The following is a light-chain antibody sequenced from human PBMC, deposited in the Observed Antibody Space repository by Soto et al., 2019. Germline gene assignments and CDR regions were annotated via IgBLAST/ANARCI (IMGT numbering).Light chain of an antibody. Sequence: EIVLTQSPGTLSLSPGERATLSCRASQSVSNNYLAWYQQKPGQAPRRLFYDASNRATGIPARFSGSGSGTDFTLTISSLEPEDFAVYYCQQRSNWPGTFGQGTKVDIK. CDR2: DAS. J-gene: IGKJ1*01. V-gene: IGKV3-11*01. CDR1: QSVSNNY. CDR3: QQRSNWPGT.